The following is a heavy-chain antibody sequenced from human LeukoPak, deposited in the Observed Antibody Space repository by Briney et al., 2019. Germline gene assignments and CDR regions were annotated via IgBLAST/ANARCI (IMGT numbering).Heavy chain of an antibody. V-gene: IGHV3-21*01. Sequence: GGSLRLSCAASGFTFSSYSMNWVRQALGKGLEWVSSISSSSSYIYYADSVKGRFTISRDNAKNSLYLQMNSLRAEDTAVYYCARVWGIAAAGKYYFDYWGQGTLVTVSS. D-gene: IGHD6-13*01. CDR2: ISSSSSYI. CDR3: ARVWGIAAAGKYYFDY. CDR1: GFTFSSYS. J-gene: IGHJ4*02.